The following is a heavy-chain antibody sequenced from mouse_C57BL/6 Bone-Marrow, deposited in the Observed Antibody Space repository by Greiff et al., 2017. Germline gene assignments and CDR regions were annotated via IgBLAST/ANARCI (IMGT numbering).Heavy chain of an antibody. CDR3: ARREGNYYGSRPWFAY. J-gene: IGHJ3*01. CDR2: ISSGGSYT. Sequence: EVKLVESGGDLVKPGGSLKLSCAASGFTFSSYGMSWVRQTPDKRLEWVATISSGGSYTYYPDSVKGRFTISRDNAKNTLDLQMSSLKSEDTAMYYCARREGNYYGSRPWFAYWGQGTLVTVSA. D-gene: IGHD1-1*01. CDR1: GFTFSSYG. V-gene: IGHV5-6*02.